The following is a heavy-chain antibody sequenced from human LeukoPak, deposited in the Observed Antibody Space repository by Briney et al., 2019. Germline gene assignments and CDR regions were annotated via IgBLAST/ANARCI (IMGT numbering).Heavy chain of an antibody. CDR3: GRVSGSASSYRALDI. J-gene: IGHJ3*02. CDR1: GFTFSNYW. V-gene: IGHV3-7*01. CDR2: IKQDGSVK. Sequence: QPGGSLRLSCAASGFTFSNYWMSWVRQAPGKGLEWVANIKQDGSVKYYVDSVKGRFTISRDNTKNSLYLQMNSLRAEDTAMYYCGRVSGSASSYRALDIWGQGTMVTVS. D-gene: IGHD2-2*01.